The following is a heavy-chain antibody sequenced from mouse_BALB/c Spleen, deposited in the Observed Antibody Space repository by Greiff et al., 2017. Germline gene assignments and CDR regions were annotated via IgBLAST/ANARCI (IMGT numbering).Heavy chain of an antibody. CDR3: ARVYYGNSYYAMDY. D-gene: IGHD2-1*01. Sequence: EVMLVESGGGLVKPGGSLKLSCAASGFTFSSYAMSWVRQTPEKRLEWVASISSGGSTYYPDSVKGRFTISRDNARNILYLQMSSLRSEDTAMYYCARVYYGNSYYAMDYWGQGTSVTVSS. V-gene: IGHV5-6-5*01. CDR1: GFTFSSYA. J-gene: IGHJ4*01. CDR2: ISSGGST.